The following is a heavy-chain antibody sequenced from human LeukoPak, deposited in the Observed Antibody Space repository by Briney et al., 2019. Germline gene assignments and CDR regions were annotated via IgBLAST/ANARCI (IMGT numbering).Heavy chain of an antibody. D-gene: IGHD4-23*01. J-gene: IGHJ5*02. Sequence: GGSLRLSCAASGVTFSSTGMNWVRQAPGKGLEWVSYISSATSTIYYADSVKGRFTISRDNARNSLYLQMNSLRAEDTAVYYCARDVTYYGGDWFDPWGQGTLVTVSS. V-gene: IGHV3-48*04. CDR3: ARDVTYYGGDWFDP. CDR1: GVTFSSTG. CDR2: ISSATSTI.